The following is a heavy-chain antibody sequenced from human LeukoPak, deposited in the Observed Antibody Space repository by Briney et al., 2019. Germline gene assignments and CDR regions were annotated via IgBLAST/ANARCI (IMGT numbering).Heavy chain of an antibody. Sequence: GGSLRLSCAASGFTVSSNYMSWVRQAPGKGLEWVSVIYSGGSTYYADSVKGRFTISRDNSKNTLYLQMNSLRAEDTAVYYCAREHSSFYGSGRLYYYYYMDVWGKGTTVTVSS. J-gene: IGHJ6*03. CDR3: AREHSSFYGSGRLYYYYYMDV. CDR2: IYSGGST. CDR1: GFTVSSNY. V-gene: IGHV3-53*01. D-gene: IGHD3-10*01.